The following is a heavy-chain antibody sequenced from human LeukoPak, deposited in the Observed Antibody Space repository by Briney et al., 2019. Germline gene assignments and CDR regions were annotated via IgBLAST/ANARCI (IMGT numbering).Heavy chain of an antibody. D-gene: IGHD1-26*01. CDR2: ISGSAGGT. J-gene: IGHJ4*02. CDR3: AKDQSKWELGGTLDY. V-gene: IGHV3-23*01. Sequence: PGGSLRLSCAASGSTFSSYGMSWVRQAPGKGLEWVSVISGSAGGTYYADSVKGRFTISRDNSKNTLYLQMNSLRAEDTAVYYCAKDQSKWELGGTLDYWGQGTLVTVSS. CDR1: GSTFSSYG.